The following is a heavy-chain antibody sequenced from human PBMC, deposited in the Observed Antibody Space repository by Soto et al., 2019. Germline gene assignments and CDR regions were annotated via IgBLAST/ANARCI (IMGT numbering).Heavy chain of an antibody. CDR1: GGSFSGYY. D-gene: IGHD2-2*02. CDR2: INHSGST. CDR3: ARGPYCSSTSCYRGWFDP. J-gene: IGHJ5*02. Sequence: QVQLQQWGAGLLKPSETLSLTCAVYGGSFSGYYWSWIRQPPGKGLEWIGEINHSGSTNYNPSLKSRVTISVDTSKSQCSLKLSSVTAADTAVYYCARGPYCSSTSCYRGWFDPWGQGTLVTVSS. V-gene: IGHV4-34*01.